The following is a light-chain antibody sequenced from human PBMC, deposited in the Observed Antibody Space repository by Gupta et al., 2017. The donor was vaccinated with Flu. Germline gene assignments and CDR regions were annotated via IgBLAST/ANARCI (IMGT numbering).Light chain of an antibody. CDR3: SSYTSNSTHV. CDR2: EVR. Sequence: SMTRSWRGTGGGVGADNFVSWYQQAAGKAPRVIICEVRNRPSGVSSRFSGSKSGSTASLAIFVFQADDEADYYCSSYTSNSTHVFGGGTKLTVL. J-gene: IGLJ2*01. V-gene: IGLV2-14*01. CDR1: GGGVGADNF.